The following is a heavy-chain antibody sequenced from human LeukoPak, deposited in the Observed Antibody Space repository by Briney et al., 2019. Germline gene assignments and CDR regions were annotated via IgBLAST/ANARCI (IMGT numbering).Heavy chain of an antibody. Sequence: SETLSLICTVSGGSISGYYWSWIRQPPGKGLEWIAYISDIGSINYSPSLKSRVTISLDTSKNQFSLKLSSVTAADTAVYYCAGHHPRNTVDFWGQGTLVTVSS. D-gene: IGHD2/OR15-2a*01. V-gene: IGHV4-59*08. CDR3: AGHHPRNTVDF. J-gene: IGHJ4*02. CDR1: GGSISGYY. CDR2: ISDIGSI.